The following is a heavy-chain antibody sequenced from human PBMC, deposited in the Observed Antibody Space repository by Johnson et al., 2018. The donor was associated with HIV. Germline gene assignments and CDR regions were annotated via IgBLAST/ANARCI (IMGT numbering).Heavy chain of an antibody. CDR2: IYSDGRT. J-gene: IGHJ3*02. D-gene: IGHD5-18*01. CDR3: ARAYSYGAFDI. V-gene: IGHV3-66*01. CDR1: GFGFSRYV. Sequence: VQLVESGGGVVQPGRSLRASCAASGFGFSRYVMHWVRQAPGKGLEWVSVIYSDGRTYYADTVRGRFSISRDNSKNTLYLQMNSLRAEDTAVYYCARAYSYGAFDIWGLGTKVTVSS.